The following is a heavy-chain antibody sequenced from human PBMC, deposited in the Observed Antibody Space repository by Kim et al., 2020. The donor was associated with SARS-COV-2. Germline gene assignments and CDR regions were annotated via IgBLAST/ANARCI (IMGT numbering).Heavy chain of an antibody. CDR2: T. D-gene: IGHD3-10*01. J-gene: IGHJ5*02. Sequence: TTEAQKLQGRVTMTKDTSTSTAYRELRSLRSDDTAVYYCASYGSGYLFDPWGQGTLVTVSS. V-gene: IGHV1-18*01. CDR3: ASYGSGYLFDP.